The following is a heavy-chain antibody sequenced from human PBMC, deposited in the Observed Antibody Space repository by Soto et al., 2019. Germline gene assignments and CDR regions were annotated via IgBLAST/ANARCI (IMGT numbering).Heavy chain of an antibody. D-gene: IGHD3-22*01. CDR2: IYWDDDK. V-gene: IGHV2-5*02. J-gene: IGHJ5*02. Sequence: QITLKEAGPTLVKPTQTLTLTCTFSGFSLSTSGVGVGWIRQPPGKALEWLALIYWDDDKRYSPSLKSRLTITKDTAKNQVVLTMTNMDPVATATYSCAHRRSTYYYDSTFDPLGQGTLVTVSS. CDR1: GFSLSTSGVG. CDR3: AHRRSTYYYDSTFDP.